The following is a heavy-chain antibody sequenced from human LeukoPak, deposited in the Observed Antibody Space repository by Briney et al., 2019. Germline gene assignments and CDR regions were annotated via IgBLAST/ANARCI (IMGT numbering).Heavy chain of an antibody. D-gene: IGHD6-13*01. CDR2: IFNGGRT. V-gene: IGHV4-59*11. CDR1: GGSINSHY. CDR3: ASRPAGDTWYGVFDY. Sequence: SETLSLTCTVCGGSINSHYWSWIRQPPGKELESIGYIFNGGRTNYNPSLMSRVTMSLDTSRDQFSLRLSSVTAADTAIYYCASRPAGDTWYGVFDYWSQGTLVTVSS. J-gene: IGHJ4*02.